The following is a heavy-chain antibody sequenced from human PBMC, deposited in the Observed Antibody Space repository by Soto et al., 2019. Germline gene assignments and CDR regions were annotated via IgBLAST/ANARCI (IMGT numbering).Heavy chain of an antibody. CDR2: IWYDGSNK. V-gene: IGHV3-33*01. CDR1: GFTFSSYG. CDR3: ARDKGDGSGSYYNYYYMDV. Sequence: GGSLRLSCAASGFTFSSYGMHWVRQAPGKGLEWVAVIWYDGSNKYYADSVKGRFTISRDNSKNTLYLQMNSLRAEDTAVYYCARDKGDGSGSYYNYYYMDVWGKGTTVTVSS. D-gene: IGHD3-10*01. J-gene: IGHJ6*03.